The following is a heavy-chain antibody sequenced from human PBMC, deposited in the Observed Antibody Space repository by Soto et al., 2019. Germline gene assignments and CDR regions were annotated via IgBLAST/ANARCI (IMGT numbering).Heavy chain of an antibody. D-gene: IGHD5-18*01. CDR2: IIPILGIA. CDR3: ASQAFWGGYHRSGLDY. CDR1: GGTFSSYT. J-gene: IGHJ4*02. V-gene: IGHV1-69*02. Sequence: QVQLVQSGAEVKKPGSSVKVSCKASGGTFSSYTISWVRQAPGQGLEWMGRIIPILGIANYAQKFQGRVTNTPDKSTSTAYMGLSSLRSEDTAVYYCASQAFWGGYHRSGLDYWGQGTLVTVSS.